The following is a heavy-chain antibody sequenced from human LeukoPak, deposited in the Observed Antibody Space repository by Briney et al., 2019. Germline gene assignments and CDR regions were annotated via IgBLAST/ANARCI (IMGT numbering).Heavy chain of an antibody. V-gene: IGHV4-59*12. J-gene: IGHJ4*02. CDR3: ARTDTAMAPFDY. D-gene: IGHD5-18*01. CDR1: GDSISSSY. Sequence: SETLSLTCTVSGDSISSSYWSWIRQPPGKTLEWIGYIYYSGSTYYNPSLKSRVTISVDTSKNQFSLKLSSVTAADTAVYYCARTDTAMAPFDYWGQGTLVTVSS. CDR2: IYYSGST.